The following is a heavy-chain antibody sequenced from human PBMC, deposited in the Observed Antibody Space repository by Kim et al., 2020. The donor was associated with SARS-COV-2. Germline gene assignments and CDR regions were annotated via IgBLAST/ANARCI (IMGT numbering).Heavy chain of an antibody. Sequence: YSQTFQGRVTITRDTSASTAYMELSSLRSEDTAVYYCARGKDIVVVPPRDWGQGTLVTVSS. J-gene: IGHJ4*02. D-gene: IGHD2-2*01. V-gene: IGHV1-3*01. CDR3: ARGKDIVVVPPRD.